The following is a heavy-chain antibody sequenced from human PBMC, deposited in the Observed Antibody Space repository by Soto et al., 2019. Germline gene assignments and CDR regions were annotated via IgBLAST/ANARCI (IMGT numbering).Heavy chain of an antibody. D-gene: IGHD3-10*01. CDR3: ACGFGELLFFDY. V-gene: IGHV4-39*01. J-gene: IGHJ4*02. CDR2: IYYSGST. Sequence: QLQLQESGPGLVKPSETLSLTCTVSGGSISSSSYYWGWIRQPPGKGLEWIGSIYYSGSTYYNPSLKSRVTISVDTSKNQFSLKLSSVTAADTAVYYCACGFGELLFFDYWGQGTLVTVSS. CDR1: GGSISSSSYY.